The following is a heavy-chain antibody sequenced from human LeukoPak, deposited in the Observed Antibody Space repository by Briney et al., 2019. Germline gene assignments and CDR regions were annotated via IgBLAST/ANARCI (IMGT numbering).Heavy chain of an antibody. V-gene: IGHV3-64*01. CDR2: ITSDGGYT. D-gene: IGHD2-8*01. CDR3: ARVSTNDRRNALDI. CDR1: GFTFSSYP. Sequence: GGSLRLSCTASGFTFSSYPMHWVRQAPGKGLEYVSAITSDGGYTYYANSVQGRFTISRDNSKKTLYLQMGSLRADDMAVYYCARVSTNDRRNALDIWGQGTMVTVSS. J-gene: IGHJ3*02.